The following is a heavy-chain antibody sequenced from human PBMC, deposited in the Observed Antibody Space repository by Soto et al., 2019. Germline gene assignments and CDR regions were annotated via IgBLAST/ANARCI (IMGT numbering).Heavy chain of an antibody. CDR2: INSDGSST. Sequence: GGSLRLSCAASGFTFSSYWMHWVRQAPGKGLVWVSRINSDGSSTSYADSVKGRFTISRDNAKNTLYLQMNSLRAEDTAVYYCARERDGSYIGAFDIWGQGKMVTVSS. CDR3: ARERDGSYIGAFDI. D-gene: IGHD1-26*01. J-gene: IGHJ3*02. V-gene: IGHV3-74*01. CDR1: GFTFSSYW.